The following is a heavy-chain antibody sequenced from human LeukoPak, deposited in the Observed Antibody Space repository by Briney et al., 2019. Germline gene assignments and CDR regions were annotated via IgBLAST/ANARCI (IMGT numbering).Heavy chain of an antibody. CDR3: ARERTWGIDY. D-gene: IGHD7-27*01. Sequence: SETLSLTCTVSGGSISSYYWSWIRQPPGKGLEWIGYIYYSGSTNYNPSLKSRVTISVDTPKNQFSLKLSSVTAADTAVYYCARERTWGIDYWGQGTLVTVSS. J-gene: IGHJ4*02. CDR1: GGSISSYY. CDR2: IYYSGST. V-gene: IGHV4-59*01.